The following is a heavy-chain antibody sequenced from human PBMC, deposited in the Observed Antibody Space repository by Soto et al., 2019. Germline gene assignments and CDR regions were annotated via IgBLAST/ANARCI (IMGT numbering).Heavy chain of an antibody. CDR1: GGAISSGGYY. V-gene: IGHV4-31*03. CDR3: ARGAPDYGDYGYFQH. D-gene: IGHD4-17*01. Sequence: SETLSLTCTVSGGAISSGGYYWSWIRQHPGKGLEWIGYIYYSGSTYYNPSLKSRVTISVDTSKNQFSLKLSSVTAADTAVYYCARGAPDYGDYGYFQHWGQGTLVTVSS. CDR2: IYYSGST. J-gene: IGHJ1*01.